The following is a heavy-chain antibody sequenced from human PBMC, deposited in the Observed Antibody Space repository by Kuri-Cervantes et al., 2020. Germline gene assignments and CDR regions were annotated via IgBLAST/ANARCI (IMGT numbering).Heavy chain of an antibody. CDR3: ARDSDYYGSGSYYPFGYYYYYMDV. J-gene: IGHJ6*03. CDR1: GYTFTSYA. D-gene: IGHD3-10*01. Sequence: ASVKVSCKASGYTFTSYAMHWVRQAPGQGLEWMGWISAYNGNTNYAQKLQGRVTMTTDTSTSTAYMELRSLRSDDTAVYYCARDSDYYGSGSYYPFGYYYYYMDVWGKGTTVTVSS. CDR2: ISAYNGNT. V-gene: IGHV1-18*01.